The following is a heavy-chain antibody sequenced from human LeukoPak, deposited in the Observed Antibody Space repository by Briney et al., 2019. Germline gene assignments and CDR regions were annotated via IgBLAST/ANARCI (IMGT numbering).Heavy chain of an antibody. Sequence: SQTLSLTCTVSGGSISSGSYYWSWIRQPAGKGLEWIGRIYTSGSTTYNSSLKSRVTISLDTSKNHFSLRLSSVTAADTAVYYCARRRRTIAAALDYWGQGTLVTVSS. D-gene: IGHD6-13*01. J-gene: IGHJ4*02. CDR2: IYTSGST. CDR3: ARRRRTIAAALDY. CDR1: GGSISSGSYY. V-gene: IGHV4-61*02.